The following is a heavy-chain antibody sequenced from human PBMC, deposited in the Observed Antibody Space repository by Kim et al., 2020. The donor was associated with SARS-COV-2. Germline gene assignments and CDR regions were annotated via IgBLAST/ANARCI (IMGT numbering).Heavy chain of an antibody. D-gene: IGHD3-3*01. Sequence: GGSLRLSCAASGFTFSSYSMNWVRQAPGKGLEWVSSISSSSSYIYYADSVKGRFTISRDNAKNSLYLQMNSLRAEDTAVYYCARDSDLEWLLYRSYYYYGMDVWGQGTTVTVSS. V-gene: IGHV3-21*01. J-gene: IGHJ6*02. CDR3: ARDSDLEWLLYRSYYYYGMDV. CDR2: ISSSSSYI. CDR1: GFTFSSYS.